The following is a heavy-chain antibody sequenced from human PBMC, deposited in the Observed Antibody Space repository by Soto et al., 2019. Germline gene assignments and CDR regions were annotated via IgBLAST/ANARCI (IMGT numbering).Heavy chain of an antibody. CDR3: ASRVVAVVYFDY. D-gene: IGHD2-15*01. CDR2: ISSSGETI. V-gene: IGHV3-11*01. CDR1: GFTFSDYF. Sequence: QVQLVESGGGLVKPGGSLRLSCVASGFTFSDYFMSWIRQAPGKGLEWLAYISSSGETIYYADSVKGRFTISRDNAKNSLYVQMNSLRDSDTAVYYCASRVVAVVYFDYWGQGNPVTVSS. J-gene: IGHJ4*02.